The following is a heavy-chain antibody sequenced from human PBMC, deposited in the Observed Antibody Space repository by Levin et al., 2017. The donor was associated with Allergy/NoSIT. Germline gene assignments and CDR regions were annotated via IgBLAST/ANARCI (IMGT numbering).Heavy chain of an antibody. D-gene: IGHD3-10*01. V-gene: IGHV3-66*01. CDR3: ARDYGHYGSGTYYTDY. CDR1: GFTVSSNY. CDR2: IYSGGST. Sequence: GGSLRLSCAASGFTVSSNYMSWVRQAPGKGLEWVSIIYSGGSTYYADSVKGRFTISRDNSKNMLNLQMNSLRAEDTAVYYCARDYGHYGSGTYYTDYWGQGTLVTVSS. J-gene: IGHJ4*02.